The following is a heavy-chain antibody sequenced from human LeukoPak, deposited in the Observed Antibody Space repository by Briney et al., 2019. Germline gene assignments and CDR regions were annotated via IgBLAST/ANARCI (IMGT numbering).Heavy chain of an antibody. V-gene: IGHV3-30*18. Sequence: PGGSLILSCAASGFTFSSYGMHWVRQAPGKGLEWVAVISYDGSNKYYADSVKGRFTISRDNSKNTLYLQMNSLRAEDTAVYYCAKDVGATSPWGQGTMVTVSS. CDR1: GFTFSSYG. D-gene: IGHD1-26*01. J-gene: IGHJ3*01. CDR2: ISYDGSNK. CDR3: AKDVGATSP.